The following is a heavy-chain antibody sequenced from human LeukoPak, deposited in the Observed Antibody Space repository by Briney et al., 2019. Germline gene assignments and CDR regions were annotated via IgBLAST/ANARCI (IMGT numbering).Heavy chain of an antibody. CDR2: IIPILGIA. V-gene: IGHV1-69*04. CDR1: GGTFSSYA. D-gene: IGHD3-22*01. J-gene: IGHJ4*02. Sequence: ASVKVSCKASGGTFSSYAISWVRQAPGQGLEWMGRIIPILGIANYAQKFQGRVTITADKSTSTAYMELSSLRSEDTAVYYCARESYDSSGYYPGDDYWGQGTLVTVSS. CDR3: ARESYDSSGYYPGDDY.